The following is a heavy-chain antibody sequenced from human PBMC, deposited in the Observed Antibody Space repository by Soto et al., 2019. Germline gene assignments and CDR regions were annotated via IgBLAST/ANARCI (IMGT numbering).Heavy chain of an antibody. J-gene: IGHJ4*02. CDR2: INAGNGNT. D-gene: IGHD2-15*01. CDR3: ARELQGLYYFDY. CDR1: GYTFSRYT. V-gene: IGHV1-3*01. Sequence: GXSAKVCCKASGYTFSRYTIHWVRQAPGQRLEWMGWINAGNGNTKYSQKFQGRVTITRDTSASTAYMELTSLRSEDTAVYYCARELQGLYYFDYWGQGTLVTVSS.